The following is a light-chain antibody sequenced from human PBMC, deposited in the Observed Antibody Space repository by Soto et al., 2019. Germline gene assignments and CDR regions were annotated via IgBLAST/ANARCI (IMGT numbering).Light chain of an antibody. Sequence: EIVLTQSPATLSLSPGDRATLSCRASQTVRSYFAWYQQKHGQAPRLLIFGASDRATGIPDRFRGSGSGTDFTLTISNLEPEDSAVYYCQQRLTWPIPFGQGTRLEI. CDR1: QTVRSY. J-gene: IGKJ5*01. CDR3: QQRLTWPIP. V-gene: IGKV3-11*01. CDR2: GAS.